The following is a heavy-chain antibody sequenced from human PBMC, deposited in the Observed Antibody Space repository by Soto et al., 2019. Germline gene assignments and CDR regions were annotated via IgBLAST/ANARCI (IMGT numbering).Heavy chain of an antibody. V-gene: IGHV3-53*04. CDR3: ARVTITMVRGGGSLEYYCDY. J-gene: IGHJ4*02. Sequence: EVQLVESGGGLVQPGGSLRLSCAASGFTVSSNYMSWVRQAPGKGLEWVSVIYSGGSTYYADSVKGRFTISRHNSKNTLYLQMNSLRAEDTAVYYCARVTITMVRGGGSLEYYCDYWGQGTLVTVSS. CDR2: IYSGGST. CDR1: GFTVSSNY. D-gene: IGHD3-10*01.